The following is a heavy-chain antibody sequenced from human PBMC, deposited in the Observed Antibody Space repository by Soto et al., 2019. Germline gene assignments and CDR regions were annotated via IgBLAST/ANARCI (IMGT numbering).Heavy chain of an antibody. D-gene: IGHD2-21*02. CDR3: ARDDATYCGGDCYRYFYYGMDV. CDR1: GGTFSNHA. V-gene: IGHV1-69*13. J-gene: IGHJ6*02. Sequence: VASVKVSCKASGGTFSNHAISGVRQAPGQGLEWVGGIIPMFPTADYAQRFQGRVTITADDSTTTVYMELSGLRSEDTAMYYCARDDATYCGGDCYRYFYYGMDVWGQGTTVTVSS. CDR2: IIPMFPTA.